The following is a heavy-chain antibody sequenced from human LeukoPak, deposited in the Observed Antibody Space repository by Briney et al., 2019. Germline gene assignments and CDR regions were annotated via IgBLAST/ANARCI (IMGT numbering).Heavy chain of an antibody. V-gene: IGHV3-73*01. CDR2: IRAKPNNYAT. Sequence: PEGSLRLSCAASGFTFSGSAMHWVRQASGKGLEWVGRIRAKPNNYATEYTASLKGRFTISRDDSRNTAYLQMDSLKTEDTAVYYCARSTIMGASVDYWGQGTLVTVSS. J-gene: IGHJ4*02. CDR3: ARSTIMGASVDY. CDR1: GFTFSGSA. D-gene: IGHD1-26*01.